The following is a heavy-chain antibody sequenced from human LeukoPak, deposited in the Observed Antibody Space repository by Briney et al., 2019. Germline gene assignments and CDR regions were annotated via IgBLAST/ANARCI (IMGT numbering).Heavy chain of an antibody. D-gene: IGHD3-16*01. Sequence: KAGGSLRLSCAASGFTFSSYSMNWVRQAPGKGLEWVSSISSSSSYIYYADSVKGRFTISRDNAKNSLYLQMNSLRAEDTAVYYCARARYDYVWGSGLFRSANGWDYWGQGTLVTVSS. J-gene: IGHJ4*02. CDR2: ISSSSSYI. CDR1: GFTFSSYS. V-gene: IGHV3-21*01. CDR3: ARARYDYVWGSGLFRSANGWDY.